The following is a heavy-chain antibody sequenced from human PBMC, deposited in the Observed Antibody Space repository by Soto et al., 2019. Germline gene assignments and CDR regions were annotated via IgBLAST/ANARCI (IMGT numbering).Heavy chain of an antibody. V-gene: IGHV2-5*02. Sequence: QITLKESGPTVVKPTQTLTLTCSLSGFSLNTGGVGVGWIRQPPGKALEWLAVIYWDDDKSWNPSLRDRLTITRHASDDQVVLTVTNMHPVDTGTYYCARRRGGFGGGWTTPYFDYWGQGTLVTVSS. CDR3: ARRRGGFGGGWTTPYFDY. CDR1: GFSLNTGGVG. J-gene: IGHJ4*02. CDR2: IYWDDDK. D-gene: IGHD6-19*01.